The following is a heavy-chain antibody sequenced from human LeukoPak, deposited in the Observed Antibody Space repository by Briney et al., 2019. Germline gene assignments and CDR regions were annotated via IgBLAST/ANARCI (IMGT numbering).Heavy chain of an antibody. D-gene: IGHD3-22*01. J-gene: IGHJ4*02. CDR3: ASLTYYYDSSGYYDGYYFDY. V-gene: IGHV4-34*01. CDR1: GGSFSGYY. CDR2: INHSGST. Sequence: SETLSLTCAVYGGSFSGYYWSWIRQPPGKGLEWIGEINHSGSTNYNPSLKSRVTMSVDTSKNQFSLKLSSVTAADTAVYYCASLTYYYDSSGYYDGYYFDYWGQGTLVTVSS.